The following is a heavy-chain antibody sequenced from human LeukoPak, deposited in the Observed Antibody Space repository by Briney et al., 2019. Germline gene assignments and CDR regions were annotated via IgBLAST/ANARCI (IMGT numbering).Heavy chain of an antibody. V-gene: IGHV4-4*07. Sequence: PSETLSLTCTVSGGSISSYYWSWIRQPAGKGLECIGRIYTSGCPNYNPSLKSRVTMSVHTSKTQFSLKLSSVTAADTAVYYCARDSGYSSSWYFYYMDVWGKGTTVTISS. CDR2: IYTSGCP. CDR1: GGSISSYY. D-gene: IGHD6-13*01. J-gene: IGHJ6*03. CDR3: ARDSGYSSSWYFYYMDV.